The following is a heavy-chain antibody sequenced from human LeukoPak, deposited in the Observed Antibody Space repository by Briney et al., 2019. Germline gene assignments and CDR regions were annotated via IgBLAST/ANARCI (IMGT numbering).Heavy chain of an antibody. V-gene: IGHV3-48*03. Sequence: GVSLRLLCAPCGFTFCLYHMKCPRGSTGEALEGVSYISSSGNTIYYAVSVKGRFTNSRDNANNSLYLQMNSLRAEDTAVYYCARDRADYVGAFDIWGQGTMVTVSS. J-gene: IGHJ3*02. CDR1: GFTFCLYH. CDR3: ARDRADYVGAFDI. CDR2: ISSSGNTI. D-gene: IGHD4-17*01.